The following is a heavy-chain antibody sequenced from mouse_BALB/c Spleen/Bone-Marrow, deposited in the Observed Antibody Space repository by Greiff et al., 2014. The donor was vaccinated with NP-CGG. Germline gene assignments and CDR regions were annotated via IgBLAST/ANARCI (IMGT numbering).Heavy chain of an antibody. D-gene: IGHD4-1*02. CDR2: ISYSGST. V-gene: IGHV3-8*02. Sequence: EVKLEESGPSLVKPSQTLSLTCSVTGDSITSGYWNWIRKFPGDKLEYMGYISYSGSTYYNPPLKSRISITRDTSKNQYYLQLNSVTTEDTATYYCARWHQLGRPGFAYWGQGTLVTVSA. CDR3: ARWHQLGRPGFAY. CDR1: GDSITSGY. J-gene: IGHJ3*01.